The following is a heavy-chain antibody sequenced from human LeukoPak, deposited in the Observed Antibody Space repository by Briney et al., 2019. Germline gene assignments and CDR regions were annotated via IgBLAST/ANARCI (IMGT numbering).Heavy chain of an antibody. CDR1: GFTFSDYY. CDR3: AKDLPPYCIDY. CDR2: ISSSGSTI. D-gene: IGHD2-15*01. Sequence: PGGSLRLSCAASGFTFSDYYMSWIRQAPGKGLEWVSYISSSGSTIYYADPVKGRFTISRDNAKNSLYLQMNSLRAEDTAVYYCAKDLPPYCIDYWGQGTLVTVSS. V-gene: IGHV3-11*01. J-gene: IGHJ4*02.